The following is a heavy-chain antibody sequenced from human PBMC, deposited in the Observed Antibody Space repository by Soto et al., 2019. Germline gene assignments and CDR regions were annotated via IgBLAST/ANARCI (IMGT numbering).Heavy chain of an antibody. V-gene: IGHV4-34*01. D-gene: IGHD3-10*01. CDR3: ARIYGSGSYPY. CDR2: INHSGST. J-gene: IGHJ4*02. CDR1: GGSFSGYY. Sequence: SETLSLTCAVYGGSFSGYYWSWIRQPPGKGLEWIGEINHSGSTNYNPSLKSRVTISVDTSKNQFSLKLSSVTAADTAVYYCARIYGSGSYPYWGQGNLVPVS.